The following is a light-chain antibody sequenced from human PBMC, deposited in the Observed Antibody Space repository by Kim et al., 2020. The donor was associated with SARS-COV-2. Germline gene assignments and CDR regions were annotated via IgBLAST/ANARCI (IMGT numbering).Light chain of an antibody. V-gene: IGKV3-15*01. CDR2: GAS. Sequence: PGERAPLSCRASQSVINNLAWYQQKPGQAPRLLIYGASTRAAGISARFSGSGTGTEFTLTISSLQSEDVAVYYCQQYKNWPPGYTFGQGTKLEI. J-gene: IGKJ2*01. CDR1: QSVINN. CDR3: QQYKNWPPGYT.